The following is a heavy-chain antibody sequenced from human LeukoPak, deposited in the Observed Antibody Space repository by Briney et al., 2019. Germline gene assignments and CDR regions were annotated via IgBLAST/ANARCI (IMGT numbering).Heavy chain of an antibody. CDR3: ARDYLYYYDSSGYSGPNWFDP. Sequence: ASVKVSCKASGYTFTSYGISWVRQAPGQGLGWMGWISAYNGNTNYAQKLQGRVTMTTDTSTSTAYMELRSLRSDDTAVYYCARDYLYYYDSSGYSGPNWFDPWGQGTLVTVSS. CDR1: GYTFTSYG. V-gene: IGHV1-18*01. CDR2: ISAYNGNT. J-gene: IGHJ5*02. D-gene: IGHD3-22*01.